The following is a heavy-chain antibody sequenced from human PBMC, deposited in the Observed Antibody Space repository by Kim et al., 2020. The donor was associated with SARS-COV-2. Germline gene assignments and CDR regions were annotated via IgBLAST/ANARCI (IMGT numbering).Heavy chain of an antibody. CDR2: IYYSGST. J-gene: IGHJ3*02. D-gene: IGHD2-2*01. CDR1: GGSISSGGYY. CDR3: ARDVPLFYIVVVPAAKGRAFDI. V-gene: IGHV4-31*03. Sequence: SETLSLTCTVSGGSISSGGYYWSWIRQHPGKGLEWIGYIYYSGSTYYNPSLKSRVTISVDTSKNQFSLKLSSVTAADTAVYYCARDVPLFYIVVVPAAKGRAFDIWGQGTMVTVSS.